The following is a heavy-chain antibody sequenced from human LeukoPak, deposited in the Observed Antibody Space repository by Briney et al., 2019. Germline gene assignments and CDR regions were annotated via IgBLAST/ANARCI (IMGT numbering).Heavy chain of an antibody. CDR1: GGTFSSYA. CDR2: IIPIFGTA. V-gene: IGHV1-69*05. Sequence: SVKVSCKASGGTFSSYAIGWVRQAPGQGLEWMGGIIPIFGTANYAQKFQGRVTITTDESTSTAYMELSSLRSEDTAVYYCVRASHDYGDLRLDSFDYWGQGTLVTVSS. CDR3: VRASHDYGDLRLDSFDY. D-gene: IGHD4-17*01. J-gene: IGHJ4*02.